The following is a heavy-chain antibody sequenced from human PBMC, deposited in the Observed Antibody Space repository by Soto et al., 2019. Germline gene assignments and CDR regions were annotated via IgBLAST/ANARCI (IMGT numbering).Heavy chain of an antibody. V-gene: IGHV3-15*07. CDR1: GFTFSNAW. D-gene: IGHD6-13*01. Sequence: EVQLVESGGGLVQPGGSLRLSCAASGFTFSNAWMNWVRQAPGKGLEWVGRIKSKTDGGTTDYAAPVKGRFTISRDDSKNTLYLQMNRLKTEDTAVYYCTTDPGGVSYYYYGMDVWGQGTTVTVSS. CDR2: IKSKTDGGTT. CDR3: TTDPGGVSYYYYGMDV. J-gene: IGHJ6*02.